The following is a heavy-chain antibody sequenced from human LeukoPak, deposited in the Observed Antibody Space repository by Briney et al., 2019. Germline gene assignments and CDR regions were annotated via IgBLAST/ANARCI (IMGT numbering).Heavy chain of an antibody. J-gene: IGHJ3*02. CDR2: INTDGSST. Sequence: GGSLRLSCAASGFTFSSYWMHWVRQAPGKGLVWVSRINTDGSSTSYADSVKGRFTISRDNSKNTLYLQMNSLRAEDTAVYYCAKDYLEYSSSSPHYDAFDIWGQGTMVTVSS. V-gene: IGHV3-74*01. CDR3: AKDYLEYSSSSPHYDAFDI. CDR1: GFTFSSYW. D-gene: IGHD6-6*01.